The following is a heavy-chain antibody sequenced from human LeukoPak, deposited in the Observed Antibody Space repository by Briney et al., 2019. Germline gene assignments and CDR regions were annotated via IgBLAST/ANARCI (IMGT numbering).Heavy chain of an antibody. CDR2: ISYDGSNK. D-gene: IGHD2-21*01. V-gene: IGHV3-30*18. Sequence: AGGSLRLSCAASGFTFSSYAMSWVRQAPGKGLEWVAVISYDGSNKYYADSVKGRFTISRDNSKNTLYLQMNSLRAEDTAVYYCANIADYWGQGTLVTVSS. J-gene: IGHJ4*02. CDR1: GFTFSSYA. CDR3: ANIADY.